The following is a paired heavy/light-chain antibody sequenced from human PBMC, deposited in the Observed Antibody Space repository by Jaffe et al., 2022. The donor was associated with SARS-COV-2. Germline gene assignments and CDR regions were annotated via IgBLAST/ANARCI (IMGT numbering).Heavy chain of an antibody. CDR2: VYPADSDT. J-gene: IGHJ4*02. CDR3: VKHRGGNGWRFDY. Sequence: EVQLVQSGAEVKKAGESLKISCKSSGYSFAIYWIGWVRQMPGKGLEWMGMVYPADSDTRYGPSFQGQVTISADKSITTAYLQWNSLKASDTAMYYCVKHRGGNGWRFDYWGQGTLVTVSS. CDR1: GYSFAIYW. D-gene: IGHD6-19*01. V-gene: IGHV5-51*01.
Light chain of an antibody. CDR1: SSDLRCHNC. V-gene: IGLV2-14*03. Sequence: QSALTQPASVSGSPGQSITISCTVTSSDLRCHNCFSWYQQHPGKAPKLVIFDVTNRPSGVSNRFSGSKSGNTASLTISGLQAEDEADYYCTSYTTKINIFGGGTKLTVL. CDR2: DVT. CDR3: TSYTTKINI. J-gene: IGLJ2*01.